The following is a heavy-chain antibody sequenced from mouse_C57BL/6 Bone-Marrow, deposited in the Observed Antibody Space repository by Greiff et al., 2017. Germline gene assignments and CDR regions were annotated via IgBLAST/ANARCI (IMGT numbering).Heavy chain of an antibody. V-gene: IGHV2-5*01. CDR2: IWRGGST. CDR1: GFSLTSYG. D-gene: IGHD1-1*01. CDR3: AKSRTVVADWYFDV. Sequence: VKLQQSGPGLVQPSQSLSITCTVSGFSLTSYGVHWVRQSPGKGLEWLGVIWRGGSTDYNAAFMSRLSITKENSKSQVFFKMNSLQADDTAIYYCAKSRTVVADWYFDVWGTGTTVTVSS. J-gene: IGHJ1*03.